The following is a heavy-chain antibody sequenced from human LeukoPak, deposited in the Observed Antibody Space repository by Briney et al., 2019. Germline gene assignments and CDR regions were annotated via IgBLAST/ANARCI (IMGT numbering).Heavy chain of an antibody. D-gene: IGHD3-22*01. CDR3: ARLLGDSGYLDY. V-gene: IGHV4-39*01. Sequence: SETLSLTCTVSGGSISSYYWSWIRQPPGKGLEWIGSIYYSGSTYYNPSLESRVTISVDTSKNQFSLKLSSVTAADTAVYYCARLLGDSGYLDYWGQGTLVTVSS. CDR1: GGSISSYY. J-gene: IGHJ4*02. CDR2: IYYSGST.